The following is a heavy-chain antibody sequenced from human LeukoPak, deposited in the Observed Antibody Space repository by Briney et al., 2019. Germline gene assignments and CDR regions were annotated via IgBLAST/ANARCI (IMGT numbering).Heavy chain of an antibody. D-gene: IGHD4-11*01. CDR1: GFTFSSYW. V-gene: IGHV3-33*08. Sequence: GGSLRLSCAASGFTFSSYWMSWVRQAPGKGLEWVAVIWYDGSNKYYADSVKGRFTISRDNSKNTLYLQMNSLRAEDTAVYYCARELPLTTVTTGIDYWGQGTLVTVSS. CDR2: IWYDGSNK. CDR3: ARELPLTTVTTGIDY. J-gene: IGHJ4*02.